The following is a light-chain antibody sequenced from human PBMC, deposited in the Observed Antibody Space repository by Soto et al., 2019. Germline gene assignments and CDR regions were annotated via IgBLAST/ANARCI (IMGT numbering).Light chain of an antibody. Sequence: EIVLTQSPATLSLSPGERATLSCRASQSVSSYLAWYQQKPGQALRLLIYDASNRATGIPARFSGSGSGTDFTLTISSLEPEDFAVYYCQQRGTFGQGTKVDIK. CDR3: QQRGT. J-gene: IGKJ1*01. V-gene: IGKV3-11*01. CDR1: QSVSSY. CDR2: DAS.